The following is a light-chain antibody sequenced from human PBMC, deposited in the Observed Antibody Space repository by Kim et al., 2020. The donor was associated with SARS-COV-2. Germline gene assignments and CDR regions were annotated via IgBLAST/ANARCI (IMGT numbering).Light chain of an antibody. CDR1: QSISNS. V-gene: IGKV1-39*01. CDR3: QQGFITPIT. Sequence: TSVGDRVTITCRASQSISNSLNWYQEKPGKAPKLLIYSASSLQSGVPSRFSGSGSGTDFTLTISSLQAEDFATYYCQQGFITPITFGQGTRLEIK. J-gene: IGKJ5*01. CDR2: SAS.